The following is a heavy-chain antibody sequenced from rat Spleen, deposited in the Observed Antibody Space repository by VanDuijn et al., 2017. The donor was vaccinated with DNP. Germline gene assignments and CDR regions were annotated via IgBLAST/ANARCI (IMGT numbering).Heavy chain of an antibody. D-gene: IGHD1-10*01. CDR3: ARGNNNYPYWSFDF. J-gene: IGHJ1*01. V-gene: IGHV5-25*01. CDR1: GFTFRNYD. CDR2: IGSAAYAP. Sequence: EVQLVASGGGLVKPGGSMQVSCAASGFTFRNYDMAWVRQAPARGLEWVAYIGSAAYAPYYGDSVKGRFTISRDNAKSTLYLQMNRLRSEDTATYYCARGNNNYPYWSFDFWGPGTMVTVSS.